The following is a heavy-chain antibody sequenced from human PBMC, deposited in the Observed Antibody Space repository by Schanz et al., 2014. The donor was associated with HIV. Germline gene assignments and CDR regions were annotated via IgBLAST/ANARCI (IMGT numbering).Heavy chain of an antibody. Sequence: EVQLLESGGGLVQPGGSLRLSCAASGFTFSNYAMSWVRQAPGKGLDWVSTISGSDGDTYYADSVKGRFTISRDNSRNALYLHMNSLRADDTAVYYCAKAKGSYSATTFYFDFWGQGTLVTVSS. CDR2: ISGSDGDT. J-gene: IGHJ4*02. D-gene: IGHD1-26*01. CDR1: GFTFSNYA. CDR3: AKAKGSYSATTFYFDF. V-gene: IGHV3-23*01.